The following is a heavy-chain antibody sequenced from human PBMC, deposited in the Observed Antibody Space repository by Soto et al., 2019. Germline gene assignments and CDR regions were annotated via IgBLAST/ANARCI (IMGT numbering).Heavy chain of an antibody. J-gene: IGHJ4*02. D-gene: IGHD1-26*01. Sequence: SETLSLTCTVSGGSISSGGYYWSWIRQRPGKGLEWIGYIYYSGSTYYNPSLKSRVTISVDTSKNQFSLKLSSVTAADTAVYYCARDVERRGYFDYWGQGTLVTVSS. V-gene: IGHV4-31*03. CDR1: GGSISSGGYY. CDR3: ARDVERRGYFDY. CDR2: IYYSGST.